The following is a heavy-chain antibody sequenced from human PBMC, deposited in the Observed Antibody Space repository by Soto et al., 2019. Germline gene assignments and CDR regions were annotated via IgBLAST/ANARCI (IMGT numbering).Heavy chain of an antibody. CDR3: ARGINRRVYSSSSFDY. J-gene: IGHJ4*02. V-gene: IGHV1-69*13. CDR2: IIPIFGTA. CDR1: GGTFSSYA. D-gene: IGHD6-6*01. Sequence: SVKVSCKASGGTFSSYAISWVRQAPGQGLAWMGGIIPIFGTANYAQKFQGRVTITADESTSTAYMELSSLRSEDTAVYYCARGINRRVYSSSSFDYSGQGSLVTVSS.